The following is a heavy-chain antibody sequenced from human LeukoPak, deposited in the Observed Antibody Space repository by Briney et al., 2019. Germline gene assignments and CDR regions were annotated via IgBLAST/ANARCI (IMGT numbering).Heavy chain of an antibody. Sequence: GASVKVSCKASGYTFTSYAMLWVRQAPGQRLEWMGWINAGNGNTKYSQKFQGRVTITRDTSASTAYMELSSLRSEDTAVYYCARSSYGYFPRVDYWGQGTLVTVSS. J-gene: IGHJ4*02. CDR3: ARSSYGYFPRVDY. V-gene: IGHV1-3*01. D-gene: IGHD5-18*01. CDR1: GYTFTSYA. CDR2: INAGNGNT.